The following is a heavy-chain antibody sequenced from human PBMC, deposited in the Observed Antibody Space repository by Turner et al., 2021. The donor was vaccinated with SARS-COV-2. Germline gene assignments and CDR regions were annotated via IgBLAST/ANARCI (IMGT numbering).Heavy chain of an antibody. D-gene: IGHD4-17*01. CDR1: GFTFSTYW. J-gene: IGHJ4*02. CDR2: IRADGSDQ. V-gene: IGHV3-7*01. CDR3: ARHGDYCFAH. Sequence: EVQLVESGGALVPPGGSLRLSCAASGFTFSTYWMAWVHHAPGKGLEWVAHIRADGSDQYYVGSVKGRLTISRDNVENSLFLQMNSLRAEDTAVYYCARHGDYCFAHWGQGTLITVSS.